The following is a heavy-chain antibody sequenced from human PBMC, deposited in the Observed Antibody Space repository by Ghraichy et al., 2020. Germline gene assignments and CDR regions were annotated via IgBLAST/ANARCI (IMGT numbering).Heavy chain of an antibody. Sequence: AGSLRLSCAASGFTFSSYAMSWVRQAPGKGLEWVSAISGSGGSTYYADSVKGRFTISRDNSKNTLYLQMNSLRAEDTAVYYCAKAKGGYNYYFDYWGQGTLVTVSS. D-gene: IGHD5-24*01. V-gene: IGHV3-23*01. CDR1: GFTFSSYA. J-gene: IGHJ4*02. CDR2: ISGSGGST. CDR3: AKAKGGYNYYFDY.